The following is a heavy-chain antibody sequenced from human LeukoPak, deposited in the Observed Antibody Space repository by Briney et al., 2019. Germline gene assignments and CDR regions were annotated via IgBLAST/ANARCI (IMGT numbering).Heavy chain of an antibody. V-gene: IGHV1-46*01. CDR3: ARDGAFTIFGVETIYYYYYMDV. Sequence: ASVKVSCKASGYTFTGYYMHWVRQAPGQGLEWMGIINPSGGSTSYAQKFQGRVTMTRDMSTSTVYMELSSLRSEDTAVYYCARDGAFTIFGVETIYYYYYMDVWGKGTTVTVSS. J-gene: IGHJ6*03. CDR1: GYTFTGYY. CDR2: INPSGGST. D-gene: IGHD3-3*01.